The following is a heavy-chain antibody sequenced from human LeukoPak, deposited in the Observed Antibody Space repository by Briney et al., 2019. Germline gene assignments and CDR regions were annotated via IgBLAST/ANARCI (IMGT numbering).Heavy chain of an antibody. Sequence: ASVKVSCKVSGYTLTELSMHWVRQAPGKGLEWMGGFDPEDGETICAQKFQGRVTITADTSTDTAYMELNNLRSEDTAVYYCATMTTFDPWGQGTLVTVSS. V-gene: IGHV1-24*01. D-gene: IGHD4-11*01. CDR2: FDPEDGET. J-gene: IGHJ5*02. CDR1: GYTLTELS. CDR3: ATMTTFDP.